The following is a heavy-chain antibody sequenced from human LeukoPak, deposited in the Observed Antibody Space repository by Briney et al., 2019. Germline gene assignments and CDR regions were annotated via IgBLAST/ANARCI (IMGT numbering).Heavy chain of an antibody. Sequence: PGGSLRLSCAASGXTFSSYWMHWVRQAPGKGLVWVSRINSDGSGTRYADSVKGRFTISRDNAKNTLYLQMNSLRAEDTSVYYCASPVGNYYYGMDVWGQGTTVTVSS. D-gene: IGHD2-15*01. V-gene: IGHV3-74*01. CDR3: ASPVGNYYYGMDV. CDR1: GXTFSSYW. CDR2: INSDGSGT. J-gene: IGHJ6*02.